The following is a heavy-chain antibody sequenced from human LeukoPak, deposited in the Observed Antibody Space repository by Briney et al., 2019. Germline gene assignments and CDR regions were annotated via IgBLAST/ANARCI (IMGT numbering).Heavy chain of an antibody. CDR2: IIPIFGTA. CDR3: ARGAHDYGDYEGAFDI. D-gene: IGHD4-17*01. J-gene: IGHJ3*02. Sequence: GSSVKVSCKASGGTFSSYAISWVRQAPGQGLEWMGGIIPIFGTANYAQKFQGRVTITTDESTSTAYMELSSLRSEDTAVYYCARGAHDYGDYEGAFDIWGRGTMVTVSS. CDR1: GGTFSSYA. V-gene: IGHV1-69*05.